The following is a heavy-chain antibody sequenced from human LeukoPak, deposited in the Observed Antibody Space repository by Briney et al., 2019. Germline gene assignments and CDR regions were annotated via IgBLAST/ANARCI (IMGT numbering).Heavy chain of an antibody. D-gene: IGHD4-23*01. J-gene: IGHJ4*02. CDR1: GFTFSSYA. CDR3: AKASRVAVVTPNGF. CDR2: ISDSGGST. V-gene: IGHV3-23*01. Sequence: PGGSLRLSCAASGFTFSSYAMTWVRQAPGKGLEWVSAISDSGGSTYYADSVKGRFTISRDNSKNTLYLQMNSLRDEDTAVYYCAKASRVAVVTPNGFWGQGTLVTVSS.